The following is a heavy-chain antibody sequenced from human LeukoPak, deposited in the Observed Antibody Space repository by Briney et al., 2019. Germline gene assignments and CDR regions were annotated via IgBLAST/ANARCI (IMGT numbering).Heavy chain of an antibody. CDR1: GFTFSDYY. J-gene: IGHJ4*02. V-gene: IGHV3-11*05. CDR3: AKDTVVGATTNLFDY. CDR2: ISSSSSYT. Sequence: GGSLRLSCAASGFTFSDYYMSWIRQAPGKGLEWVSYISSSSSYTNYADSVKGRSTISRDNSKNTLYLQMNSLGAEDTAVYYCAKDTVVGATTNLFDYWGQGTLVTVSS. D-gene: IGHD1-26*01.